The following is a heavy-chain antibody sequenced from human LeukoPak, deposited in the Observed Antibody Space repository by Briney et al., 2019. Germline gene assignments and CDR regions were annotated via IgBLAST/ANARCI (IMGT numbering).Heavy chain of an antibody. J-gene: IGHJ4*02. V-gene: IGHV1-2*02. D-gene: IGHD3-9*01. CDR1: GYTLTELS. Sequence: ASVKVSCKVSGYTLTELSMHWVRQAPGQGLEWMGWINPNSGGTNYAQKFQGRVTMTRDTSISTAYMELSRLRSDDTAVYYCARDHDDILTGYYMADYWGQGTLVTVSS. CDR3: ARDHDDILTGYYMADY. CDR2: INPNSGGT.